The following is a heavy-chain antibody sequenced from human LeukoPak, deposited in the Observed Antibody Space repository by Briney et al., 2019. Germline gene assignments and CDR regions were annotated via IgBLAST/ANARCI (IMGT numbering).Heavy chain of an antibody. CDR3: ARDRGTWNDDGFDY. V-gene: IGHV4-4*07. CDR2: IYISGST. J-gene: IGHJ4*02. Sequence: SETLSLTCAVSGGSISSYYWSWIRQPAGKGLEWIGRIYISGSTNYNPSLKSRVTMSVDTSKNQFSLKLSSVTAADTAVYYCARDRGTWNDDGFDYWGQGTLVTVSS. D-gene: IGHD1-1*01. CDR1: GGSISSYY.